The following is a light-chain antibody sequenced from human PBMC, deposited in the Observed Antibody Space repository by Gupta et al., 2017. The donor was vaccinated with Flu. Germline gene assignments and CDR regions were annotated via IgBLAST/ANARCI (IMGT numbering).Light chain of an antibody. J-gene: IGLJ2*01. CDR2: KDT. V-gene: IGLV3-25*03. CDR3: QSADSSDASL. Sequence: SYELTQPPSVSVSPGQTARITYSADALPKQCPCWNQENPGQAPVVVIYKDTERPSGIPERFSGSTSGTTVTLTITGVQAEDEADHCCQSADSSDASLFDGGTKLIVL. CDR1: ALPKQC.